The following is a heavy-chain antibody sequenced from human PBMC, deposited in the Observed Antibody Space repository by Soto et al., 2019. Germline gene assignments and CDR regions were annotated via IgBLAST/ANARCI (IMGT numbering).Heavy chain of an antibody. J-gene: IGHJ4*02. CDR1: GYTFTSYG. CDR3: ARDLAVGLVDY. Sequence: QVQLVQSGAEVKKPGASVKVSCKASGYTFTSYGISWVRQAPGQGLEWMGWISAYNGNTNYAQKLQGRVTMTTDTATSTDYMELRGLISDDKAVYYCARDLAVGLVDYWGQGTLVTVSS. CDR2: ISAYNGNT. D-gene: IGHD6-19*01. V-gene: IGHV1-18*01.